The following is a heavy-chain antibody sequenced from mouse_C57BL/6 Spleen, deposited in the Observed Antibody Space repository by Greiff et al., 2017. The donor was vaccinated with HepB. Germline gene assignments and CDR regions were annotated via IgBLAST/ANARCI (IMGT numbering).Heavy chain of an antibody. V-gene: IGHV1-53*01. Sequence: QVQLQQPGPELVKPGASVKLSCKASGYTFTSYWMHWVKQRPGQGLEWIGNINPSNGGTNYNEKFKSKATLTVDKSSSTAYMQLSSLTSEDSAVYYCARGGLRLTVGPYGDFDVWGTGTTVTVSS. CDR3: ARGGLRLTVGPYGDFDV. CDR1: GYTFTSYW. J-gene: IGHJ1*03. CDR2: INPSNGGT. D-gene: IGHD3-2*02.